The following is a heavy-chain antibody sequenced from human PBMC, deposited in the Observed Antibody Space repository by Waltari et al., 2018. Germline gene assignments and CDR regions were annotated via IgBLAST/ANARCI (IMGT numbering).Heavy chain of an antibody. J-gene: IGHJ5*02. CDR3: AREGGCSGGSCYYVFDP. CDR2: IYHSGST. D-gene: IGHD2-15*01. V-gene: IGHV4-30-2*01. CDR1: GGSIRSGGYS. Sequence: QLQLQESGSGLVKPSQTLSLTCAVSGGSIRSGGYSWICLRQPPGKGLEWIGYIYHSGSTYYNPSLKSRVTISVDRSKNQFSLKLSSVTAADTAVYYCAREGGCSGGSCYYVFDPWGQGTLVTVSS.